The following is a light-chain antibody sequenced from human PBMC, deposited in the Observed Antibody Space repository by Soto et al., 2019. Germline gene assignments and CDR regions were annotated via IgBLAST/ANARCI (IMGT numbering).Light chain of an antibody. J-gene: IGKJ4*01. Sequence: DIVMTQSPDSLAVSLGERATINCKSSQSLSYSSNNKNYLVWYQQKPGQPPRLLIYWASTRESGVPDRFSGSGSGTYVTLTISSLQAEDVAVYYCQQDYITPLTFGGGTKGEI. CDR1: QSLSYSSNNKNY. CDR3: QQDYITPLT. CDR2: WAS. V-gene: IGKV4-1*01.